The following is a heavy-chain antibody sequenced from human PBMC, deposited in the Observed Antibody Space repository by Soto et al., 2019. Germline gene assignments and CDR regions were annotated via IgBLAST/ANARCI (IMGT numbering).Heavy chain of an antibody. V-gene: IGHV1-69*06. CDR2: ILPIFGTA. CDR1: GGTFSSYA. Sequence: SVKVSCKASGGTFSSYAISWVRQAPGQGREWMGGILPIFGTANYAEKFQGRVTITADKSTSTAYMEMSSLRSEDTAVYYYATRSPYCDFWSGYYAKYYYGMDVWGQGTTVTVSS. D-gene: IGHD3-3*01. CDR3: ATRSPYCDFWSGYYAKYYYGMDV. J-gene: IGHJ6*02.